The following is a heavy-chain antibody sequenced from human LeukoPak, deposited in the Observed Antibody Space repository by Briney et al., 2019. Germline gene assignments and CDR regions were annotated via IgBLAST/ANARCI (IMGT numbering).Heavy chain of an antibody. V-gene: IGHV4-39*07. CDR1: GGSISSNCCY. J-gene: IGHJ6*03. Sequence: SETLSLTCTVYGGSISSNCCYWGWLRQPPGKELEWFGSIYYSGSTYYNPSLKSRVTISVDTSKHQFSLKLSSVTAADTAVYYCARDGTVRDFWSGYYAGPYYYYYMDVWGKGTTVTVSS. CDR3: ARDGTVRDFWSGYYAGPYYYYYMDV. D-gene: IGHD3-3*01. CDR2: IYYSGST.